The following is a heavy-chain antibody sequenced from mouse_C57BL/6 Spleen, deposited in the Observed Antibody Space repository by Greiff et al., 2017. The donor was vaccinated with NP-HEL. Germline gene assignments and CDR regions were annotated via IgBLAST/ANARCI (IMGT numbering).Heavy chain of an antibody. CDR1: GYTFTSYW. CDR3: ARSTTVVAPDY. J-gene: IGHJ2*01. Sequence: VQLQQPGAELVKPGASVKLSCKASGYTFTSYWMHWVKQRPGRGLEWIGRIDPTSGGTKYNEKFKSKATLTVDKPSSTAYMQLSSLPSEDSAVYYCARSTTVVAPDYWGQGTTLTVSS. V-gene: IGHV1-72*01. CDR2: IDPTSGGT. D-gene: IGHD1-1*01.